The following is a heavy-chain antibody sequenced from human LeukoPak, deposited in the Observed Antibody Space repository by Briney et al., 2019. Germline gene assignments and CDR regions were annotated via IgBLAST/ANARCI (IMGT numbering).Heavy chain of an antibody. D-gene: IGHD6-19*01. V-gene: IGHV3-66*01. Sequence: PGGSLRLSCAASGFTVSSNYMSWVRQAPGKGLEWVSVIYSGGSTYYADSVKCRFTISRDNSKNTLYLQMNSLRAEDTAVYYCAREFPTPVAGYFDYWGQGTLVTVSS. J-gene: IGHJ4*02. CDR2: IYSGGST. CDR3: AREFPTPVAGYFDY. CDR1: GFTVSSNY.